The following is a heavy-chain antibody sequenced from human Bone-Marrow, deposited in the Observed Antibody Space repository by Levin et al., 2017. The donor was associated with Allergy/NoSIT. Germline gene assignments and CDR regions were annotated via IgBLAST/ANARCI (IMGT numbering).Heavy chain of an antibody. D-gene: IGHD3/OR15-3a*01. Sequence: KQSGPTLVKPTQTLTLTCTFSGFSLSSTGVAVGWIRQPPGKALEWLGITYWDDETRYSPSLKTRLTITKDTSQNQVVLTMASMEPVDTATYYCVHSGPDFSTGGFTGAFDPWGRGTLVTVSS. CDR2: TYWDDET. CDR3: VHSGPDFSTGGFTGAFDP. J-gene: IGHJ5*02. V-gene: IGHV2-5*02. CDR1: GFSLSSTGVA.